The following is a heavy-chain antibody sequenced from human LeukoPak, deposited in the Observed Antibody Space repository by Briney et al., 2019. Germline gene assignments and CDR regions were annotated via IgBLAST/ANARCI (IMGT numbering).Heavy chain of an antibody. CDR3: ARHSRDGYLDY. J-gene: IGHJ4*02. CDR2: IYYSGST. V-gene: IGHV4-30-4*01. D-gene: IGHD5-24*01. CDR1: GDSIDNSDYY. Sequence: SETLSLTCSVSGDSIDNSDYYWSWIRQPPGQGLEWIGYIYYSGSTNYNPSLKSRVTISVDTSKNQFSLKLSSVTAADTAVYYCARHSRDGYLDYWGQGTLVTVSS.